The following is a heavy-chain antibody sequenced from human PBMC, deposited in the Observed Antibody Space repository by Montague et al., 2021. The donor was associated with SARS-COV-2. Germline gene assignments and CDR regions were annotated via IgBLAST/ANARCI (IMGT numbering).Heavy chain of an antibody. D-gene: IGHD6-19*01. CDR1: GGSISSYY. Sequence: SETLSLTCTVSGGSISSYYCSWIRQPPGKGLEWIGYIYYSGSTNXNPSLKSRVTISVDTSKNQLSLKLSSVTAADTAVYYCARGSGWMGNAFDIWGQGTMVTVSS. J-gene: IGHJ3*02. V-gene: IGHV4-59*01. CDR2: IYYSGST. CDR3: ARGSGWMGNAFDI.